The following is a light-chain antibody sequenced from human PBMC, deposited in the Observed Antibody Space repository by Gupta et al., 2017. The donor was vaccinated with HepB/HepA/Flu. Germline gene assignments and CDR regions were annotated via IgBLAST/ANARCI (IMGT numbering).Light chain of an antibody. CDR1: QSVYSS. Sequence: IVMTQSPASLSVSPGERVTLSCRASQSVYSSLAWYQQKPGQAPRLLIYGASTRATDIPARFSGSGSGTEFTLTISSLQSEDFAVYFCQQYYLRPLTFGGGTKVEIK. V-gene: IGKV3-15*01. J-gene: IGKJ4*01. CDR3: QQYYLRPLT. CDR2: GAS.